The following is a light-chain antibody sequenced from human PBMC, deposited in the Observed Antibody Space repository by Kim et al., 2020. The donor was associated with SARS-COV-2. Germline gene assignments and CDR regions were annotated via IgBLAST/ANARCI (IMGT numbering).Light chain of an antibody. CDR2: GAS. CDR1: QSVSSSY. J-gene: IGKJ1*01. V-gene: IGKV3-20*01. CDR3: HQYGTSPRT. Sequence: SPGERATIACRASQSVSSSYLAWFQQKPGQPPRLLIYGASSRATGIPDRFSGSGSGTDFTLTISRLEPEDFAVYYCHQYGTSPRTFGQGTKVDIK.